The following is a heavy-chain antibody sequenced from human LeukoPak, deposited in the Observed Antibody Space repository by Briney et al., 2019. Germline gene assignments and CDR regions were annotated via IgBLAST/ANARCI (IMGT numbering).Heavy chain of an antibody. Sequence: SETLSLTCTASGGSISSSNFYWGWIRQPPGKGLEWIGSIYYSGSTYYNPSLKSRVTISVDTSKNQFSLKLSSVTAADTAVYYCARGVGELLSYYYYYFMDVWGKGTTVTISS. CDR1: GGSISSSNFY. J-gene: IGHJ6*03. CDR2: IYYSGST. D-gene: IGHD3-10*01. CDR3: ARGVGELLSYYYYYFMDV. V-gene: IGHV4-39*07.